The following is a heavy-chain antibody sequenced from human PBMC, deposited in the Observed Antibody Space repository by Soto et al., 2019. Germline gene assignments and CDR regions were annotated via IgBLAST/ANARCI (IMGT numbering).Heavy chain of an antibody. V-gene: IGHV1-69*01. CDR1: GGTFSSYA. CDR2: IIPIFGTA. Sequence: QVQLVQSGAEVKKPGSSVKVSCKASGGTFSSYAISWVRQAPGQGLEWMGGIIPIFGTANYAQKFQGRVTITADESTSTAYMELSSLRSEDTAVYYCARAGIREIAVAGNYNYWGQGTLVTVSS. D-gene: IGHD6-19*01. CDR3: ARAGIREIAVAGNYNY. J-gene: IGHJ4*02.